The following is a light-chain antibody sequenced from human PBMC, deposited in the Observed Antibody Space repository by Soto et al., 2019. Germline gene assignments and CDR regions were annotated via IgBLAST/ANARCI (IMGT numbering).Light chain of an antibody. J-gene: IGLJ2*01. Sequence: QSALTQPASVSGSPGQSITISCTGTSSDVGGYNYVSWHQQHPGKAPKLMIYDVSNRPSGVSNRFSGSKSGNTASLTISGLQAEDEADYYCSSYTSSSPVVFGGGTQLTVL. CDR3: SSYTSSSPVV. CDR1: SSDVGGYNY. CDR2: DVS. V-gene: IGLV2-14*01.